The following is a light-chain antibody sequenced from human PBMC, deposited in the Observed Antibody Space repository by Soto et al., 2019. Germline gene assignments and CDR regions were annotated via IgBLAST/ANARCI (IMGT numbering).Light chain of an antibody. CDR1: QSVSSY. CDR2: DAS. J-gene: IGKJ1*01. Sequence: ERVMTQSPATLSVSPGERATLSCRASQSVSSYLAWYQQKPGQAPRLLIYDASNGATGIPARFSGSGSGTDFTLTISSLEPEDFAVYYCQQRSNWRGTFGQGTKVDIK. CDR3: QQRSNWRGT. V-gene: IGKV3-11*01.